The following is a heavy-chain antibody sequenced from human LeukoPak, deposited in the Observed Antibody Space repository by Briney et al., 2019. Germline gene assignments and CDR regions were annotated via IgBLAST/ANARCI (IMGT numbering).Heavy chain of an antibody. V-gene: IGHV3-7*01. Sequence: PGGSLRLSCAASGFTFSSYWMSWVRQVPGKGLEWVANIKQDGSEKYYVDSVKGRFTISRDNANNLLFLQMSSLRAEDTAVYFCAGLRRAYYYYMDVWGKGTTVTVSS. CDR1: GFTFSSYW. J-gene: IGHJ6*03. CDR3: AGLRRAYYYYMDV. CDR2: IKQDGSEK.